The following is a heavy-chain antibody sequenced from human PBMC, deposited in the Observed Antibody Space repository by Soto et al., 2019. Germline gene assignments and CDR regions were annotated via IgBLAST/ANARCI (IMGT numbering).Heavy chain of an antibody. J-gene: IGHJ4*02. D-gene: IGHD3-22*01. Sequence: QVQLVQSGAEVKKPGASVKVSCKASGYTFTGYYMHWVRQAPGQGLEWMGWINPNRGGTNYAQKFQGWVSMTRDTSISTAYMELSRLRSDDTAVYYCARGAYYYYDSSGYYDSPDYWGQGTLVTVSS. CDR1: GYTFTGYY. CDR2: INPNRGGT. V-gene: IGHV1-2*04. CDR3: ARGAYYYYDSSGYYDSPDY.